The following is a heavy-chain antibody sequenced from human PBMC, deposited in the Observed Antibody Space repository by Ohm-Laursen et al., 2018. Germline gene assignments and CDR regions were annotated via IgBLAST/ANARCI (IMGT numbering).Heavy chain of an antibody. Sequence: SLRLSCAASGFTFSLYSMNWVRQAPGKGLEWVSSISSSSAYIYYADSVKGRFTISRDNANNSLYLQMNSLRAEDTAVYYCARGPDPLPSDDFDYWGQGTLVTVSS. D-gene: IGHD2-2*01. V-gene: IGHV3-21*01. J-gene: IGHJ4*02. CDR1: GFTFSLYS. CDR3: ARGPDPLPSDDFDY. CDR2: ISSSSAYI.